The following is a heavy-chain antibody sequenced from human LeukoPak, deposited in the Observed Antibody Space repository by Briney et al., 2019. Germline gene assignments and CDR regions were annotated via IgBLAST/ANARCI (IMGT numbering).Heavy chain of an antibody. CDR2: VSGSGGST. CDR3: AKGGAPLTIRFLEWFPFDY. J-gene: IGHJ4*02. V-gene: IGHV3-23*01. D-gene: IGHD3-3*01. Sequence: GGSLRLSCAASGFTFSSYAMSWVRQAPGKGLEWVSAVSGSGGSTYYADSVKGGFTISRDNSKNTLYLQMNSLRAEDTAVYYCAKGGAPLTIRFLEWFPFDYWGQGTLVTVSS. CDR1: GFTFSSYA.